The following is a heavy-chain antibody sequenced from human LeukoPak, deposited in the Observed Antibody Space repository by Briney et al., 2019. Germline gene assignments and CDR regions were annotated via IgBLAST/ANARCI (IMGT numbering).Heavy chain of an antibody. J-gene: IGHJ4*02. CDR1: GFTFSNYG. CDR3: AKRMGPSIAASDLDH. Sequence: GGSLRLSCAASGFTFSNYGMHWVRQAPGKGLEWVVVISHDGSNNNYADSVKGRFTISRDNSKNTLYLQMNSLRAEDTAVYYCAKRMGPSIAASDLDHWGQGTLVTVSS. D-gene: IGHD6-13*01. CDR2: ISHDGSNN. V-gene: IGHV3-30*18.